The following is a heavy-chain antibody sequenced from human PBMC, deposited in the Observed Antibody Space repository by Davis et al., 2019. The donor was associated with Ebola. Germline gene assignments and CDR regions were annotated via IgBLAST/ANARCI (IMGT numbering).Heavy chain of an antibody. CDR3: AREGGSGSYSNY. CDR1: GYTFTSYA. Sequence: ASVKVSCKASGYTFTSYAMHWVRQAPGQRLEWMGWINAGNGNTKYSQKFQGRVTITRDTSASTAYMELSSLRSEDTAVYYCAREGGSGSYSNYWGQGTLVTVSS. D-gene: IGHD3-10*01. CDR2: INAGNGNT. J-gene: IGHJ4*02. V-gene: IGHV1-3*01.